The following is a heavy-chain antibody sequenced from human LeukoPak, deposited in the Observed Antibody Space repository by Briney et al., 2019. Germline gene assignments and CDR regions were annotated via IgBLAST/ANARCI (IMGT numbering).Heavy chain of an antibody. D-gene: IGHD3-10*01. CDR1: GYSFTAFY. V-gene: IGHV1-2*02. CDR2: IHPRSGDT. Sequence: ASVKVSCKASGYSFTAFYIHWVRQAPGQGLEWMGWIHPRSGDTRYAQKFQGRVTMARDTSISTVYMDLSSLGSDETAVYYCARDGEYGTGSYYRGSFDYWGQGILVTVSS. CDR3: ARDGEYGTGSYYRGSFDY. J-gene: IGHJ4*02.